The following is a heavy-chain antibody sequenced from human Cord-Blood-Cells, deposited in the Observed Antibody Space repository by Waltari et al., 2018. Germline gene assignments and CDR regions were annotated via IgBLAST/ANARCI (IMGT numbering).Heavy chain of an antibody. CDR2: IGTAGDT. J-gene: IGHJ4*02. CDR1: GLTFSSYD. CDR3: ARDQGGSYDY. D-gene: IGHD1-26*01. V-gene: IGHV3-13*01. Sequence: EVQLVVSGGGLVQPGGSLRLSCAASGLTFSSYDMHWVRQATGKGLEWVSAIGTAGDTYYPGSVKGRFTISRENAKNSLYLQMNSLRAGDTAVYDCARDQGGSYDYWGQGTLVTVSS.